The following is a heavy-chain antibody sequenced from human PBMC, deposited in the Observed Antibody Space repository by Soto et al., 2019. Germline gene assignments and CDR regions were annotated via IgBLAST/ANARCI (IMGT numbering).Heavy chain of an antibody. V-gene: IGHV3-33*01. Sequence: QVQLVESGGVVIQPGRSLRLSCAAPGFTFSSYGMHWVRQAPGKGLEWVAVMWSDGGNKYYTDSVKGRFTISRDNSKNTMYLQMNSLRAEDTAVYYCARDPPDDSSGYYSLDYWGQGALVTVSS. CDR2: MWSDGGNK. CDR1: GFTFSSYG. J-gene: IGHJ4*02. CDR3: ARDPPDDSSGYYSLDY. D-gene: IGHD3-22*01.